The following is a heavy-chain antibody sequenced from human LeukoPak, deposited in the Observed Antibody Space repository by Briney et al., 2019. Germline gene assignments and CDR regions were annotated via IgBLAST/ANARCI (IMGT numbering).Heavy chain of an antibody. CDR3: SNPEGAAAAGYDAFDI. V-gene: IGHV3-30*02. CDR1: GFTFSSYG. CDR2: IRYDGSNK. J-gene: IGHJ3*02. Sequence: GGSLRLSCAASGFTFSSYGMHWVRQAPGKGLEWVAFIRYDGSNKYYADSVKGRFTISRDNSKNTLYLQMNRLRSEDTAVYFCSNPEGAAAAGYDAFDIWGQGTMVTVSS. D-gene: IGHD6-13*01.